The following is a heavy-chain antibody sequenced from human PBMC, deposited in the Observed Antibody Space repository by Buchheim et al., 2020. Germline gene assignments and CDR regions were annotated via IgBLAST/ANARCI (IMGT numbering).Heavy chain of an antibody. CDR2: ISVYNGNT. V-gene: IGHV1-18*01. Sequence: QVQLVQSGAEVKKPGASVKVSCRPSGYTFTTYGISWVRQAPGQGLEWMGWISVYNGNTRYAQKFQGRLTMTTETSTSTASMELRSLRFDDTAVYYCARDREAARPGWFDPWGQGTL. J-gene: IGHJ5*02. CDR3: ARDREAARPGWFDP. CDR1: GYTFTTYG. D-gene: IGHD6-6*01.